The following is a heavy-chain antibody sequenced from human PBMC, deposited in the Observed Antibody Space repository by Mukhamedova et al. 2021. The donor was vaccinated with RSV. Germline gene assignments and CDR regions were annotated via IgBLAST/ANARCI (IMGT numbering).Heavy chain of an antibody. J-gene: IGHJ3*02. D-gene: IGHD1-26*01. CDR2: ISYDGSNK. V-gene: IGHV3-30*04. CDR1: GFTFSSYA. Sequence: GFTFSSYAMHWVRQAPGKGLEWVAVISYDGSNKYYADSVKGRFTISRDNSKNTLYLQMNGLRAEDTAVYYCARDSGWELRAFDIWG. CDR3: ARDSGWELRAFDI.